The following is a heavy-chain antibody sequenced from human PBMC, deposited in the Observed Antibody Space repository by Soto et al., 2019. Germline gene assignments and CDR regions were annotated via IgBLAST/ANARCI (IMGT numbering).Heavy chain of an antibody. D-gene: IGHD7-27*01. J-gene: IGHJ3*02. V-gene: IGHV4-59*01. CDR1: GGSIRSYY. CDR2: IYYSGST. Sequence: SETLSLTCTVSGGSIRSYYWSWIRQPPGKGLEWIGYIYYSGSTNYNPSLKSLVTISVDTSKNKFSLQLSSVTAAATSFSYSARDLSGAVDALDIWCLGTLVTVPS. CDR3: ARDLSGAVDALDI.